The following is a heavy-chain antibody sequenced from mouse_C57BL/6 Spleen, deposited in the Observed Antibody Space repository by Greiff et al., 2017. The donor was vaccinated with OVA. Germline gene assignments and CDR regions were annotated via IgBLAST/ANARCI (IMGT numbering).Heavy chain of an antibody. Sequence: VKLMESGPELVKPGASVKISCKASGYAFSSSWMNWVKQRPGKGLEWIGRIYPGDGDTNYNGKFKGKATLTADKSSSTAYMQLSSLTSEDSAVYFCARHYYGSSFYAMDYWGQGTSVTVSS. V-gene: IGHV1-82*01. CDR2: IYPGDGDT. CDR1: GYAFSSSW. CDR3: ARHYYGSSFYAMDY. D-gene: IGHD1-1*01. J-gene: IGHJ4*01.